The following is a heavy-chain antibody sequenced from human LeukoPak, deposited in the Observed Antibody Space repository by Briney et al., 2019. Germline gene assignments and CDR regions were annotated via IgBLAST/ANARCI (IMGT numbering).Heavy chain of an antibody. Sequence: GGSLRLSCAASGFSISHYWMSWGRQAPGKGLEWVANINEDGSGKYYLDSVKGRFTISRDNAKKSLYVQMNSLRAEDTAIYYCTIAYGMDVWGQGTTVTVSS. V-gene: IGHV3-7*03. J-gene: IGHJ6*02. CDR2: INEDGSGK. CDR1: GFSISHYW. CDR3: TIAYGMDV. D-gene: IGHD3-10*01.